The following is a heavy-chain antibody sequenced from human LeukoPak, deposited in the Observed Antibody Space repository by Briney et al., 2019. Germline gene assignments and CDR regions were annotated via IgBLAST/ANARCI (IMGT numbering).Heavy chain of an antibody. J-gene: IGHJ6*03. Sequence: GGSLRLSCAASGFTFSSYGMHWVRQAPGKGLEWVAFIRYDGSNKYYADSVKGRFTISRDNSKNTLYLQMNSLRAEDTAVYYCAKVRPDYYYYYYMDVWGKGATVTVSS. CDR3: AKVRPDYYYYYYMDV. CDR1: GFTFSSYG. CDR2: IRYDGSNK. V-gene: IGHV3-30*02.